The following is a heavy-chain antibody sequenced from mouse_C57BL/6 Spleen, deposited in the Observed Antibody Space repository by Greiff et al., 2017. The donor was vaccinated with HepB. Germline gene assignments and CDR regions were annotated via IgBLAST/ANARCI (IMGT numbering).Heavy chain of an antibody. CDR3: ANNGNYFYTMDY. J-gene: IGHJ4*01. Sequence: EVQLQQSGPELVKPGASVKMSCKASGYTFTDYNMHWVKQSPGKSLEWIGYINPNNGGTSYNQKFKGKATLTVNKSSSTAYMELRSLTSEDSAVYYCANNGNYFYTMDYWGQGTSVTVSS. V-gene: IGHV1-22*01. CDR1: GYTFTDYN. CDR2: INPNNGGT. D-gene: IGHD2-1*01.